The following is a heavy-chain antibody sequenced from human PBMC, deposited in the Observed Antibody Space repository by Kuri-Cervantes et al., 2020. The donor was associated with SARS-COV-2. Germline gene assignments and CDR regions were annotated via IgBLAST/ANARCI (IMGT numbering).Heavy chain of an antibody. CDR1: GGTFSSYA. CDR2: IIPIFGTA. V-gene: IGHV1-69*06. CDR3: ARDVVVVPAATSLRGRYGMDV. J-gene: IGHJ6*02. Sequence: SVQVSCKASGGTFSSYAISWVRQAPGQGLEWMGGIIPIFGTANYAQKFQGRVTITADKSTSTAYMELSSLRSEDTAVYYCARDVVVVPAATSLRGRYGMDVWGQGTTVTVSS. D-gene: IGHD2-2*01.